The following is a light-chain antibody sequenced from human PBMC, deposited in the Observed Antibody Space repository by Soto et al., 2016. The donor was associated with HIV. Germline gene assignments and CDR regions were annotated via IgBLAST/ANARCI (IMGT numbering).Light chain of an antibody. Sequence: DIQMTQSPPSLSASVGDRVTITCRASQSISNYLNWYQQEPGKAPKVLISATSDLQSGVPSRFSGSRSGREFTLTISSLQPEDFATYYCQQSHSPPRTFGQGTKVEIK. CDR3: QQSHSPPRT. J-gene: IGKJ1*01. CDR1: QSISNY. V-gene: IGKV1-39*01. CDR2: ATS.